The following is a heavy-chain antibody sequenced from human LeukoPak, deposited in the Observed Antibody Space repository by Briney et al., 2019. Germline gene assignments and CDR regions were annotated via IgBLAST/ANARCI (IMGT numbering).Heavy chain of an antibody. V-gene: IGHV5-51*01. D-gene: IGHD2/OR15-2a*01. CDR3: ARPANRGDAFDV. CDR1: AYTFTAYW. CDR2: IYSGDSDT. J-gene: IGHJ3*01. Sequence: GESLKISCQGSAYTFTAYWIGWVRQMPGKGREWMGSIYSGDSDTRYSPSFQGQVTISADKSITTAYLQSSSLRASDTAMYYCARPANRGDAFDVWGEGRMVTV.